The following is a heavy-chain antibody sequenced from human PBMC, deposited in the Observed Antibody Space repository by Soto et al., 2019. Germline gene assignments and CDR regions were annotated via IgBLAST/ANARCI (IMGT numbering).Heavy chain of an antibody. CDR3: PRARIIGTTRYFEH. V-gene: IGHV3-30*04. D-gene: IGHD1-7*01. CDR1: GFTFSSYA. CDR2: ISYDGTNK. Sequence: GGSLRLSCAASGFTFSSYAMHWDRQAPGKGLEWVEVISYDGTNKYYADSGKVRFTISRDKSKITLYLQMNSLTDKDTAVYACPRARIIGTTRYFEHWGQGTLVTVSS. J-gene: IGHJ4*02.